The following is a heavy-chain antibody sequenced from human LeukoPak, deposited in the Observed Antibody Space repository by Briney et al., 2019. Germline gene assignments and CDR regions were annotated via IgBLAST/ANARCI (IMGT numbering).Heavy chain of an antibody. CDR1: GFTFSSYG. D-gene: IGHD3-22*01. V-gene: IGHV3-30*18. CDR2: ISYDGSNK. CDR3: AKDLEIYDSTGSFDY. Sequence: GGSLRLSRAASGFTFSSYGMHWVRQAPGKGLEWVAVISYDGSNKYYADSVKGRITISRDNSKNTLYLQMNSLRAEDTAVYYCAKDLEIYDSTGSFDYWGQGTLVTVSS. J-gene: IGHJ4*02.